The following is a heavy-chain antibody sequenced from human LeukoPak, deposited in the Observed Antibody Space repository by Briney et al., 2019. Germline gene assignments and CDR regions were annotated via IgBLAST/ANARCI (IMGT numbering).Heavy chain of an antibody. CDR3: ARDRYSSGWDPHFDY. CDR1: GGSISSYY. Sequence: SETLSLTCTVSGGSISSYYWSWIRQPPGKGLEWIGYIYYSGSTNYNPSLKSRVTISVDTSKNQFSLKLSSVTAADTAVYYCARDRYSSGWDPHFDYRGQGTLVTVSS. D-gene: IGHD6-19*01. V-gene: IGHV4-59*01. J-gene: IGHJ4*02. CDR2: IYYSGST.